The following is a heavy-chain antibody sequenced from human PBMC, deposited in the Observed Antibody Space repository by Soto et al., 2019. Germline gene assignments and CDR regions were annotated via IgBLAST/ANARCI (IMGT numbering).Heavy chain of an antibody. V-gene: IGHV4-31*03. CDR2: IYYSGST. J-gene: IGHJ6*02. CDR1: GGSISSGGYY. CDR3: ARDKRYYGMDV. Sequence: SETLSLTCTVSGGSISSGGYYCSWIRQHPGKGLEWIGYIYYSGSTYYNPSLKSRVTISVDTSKNQFSLKLSSVTAADTAVYYCARDKRYYGMDVWGQGTTVTVSS.